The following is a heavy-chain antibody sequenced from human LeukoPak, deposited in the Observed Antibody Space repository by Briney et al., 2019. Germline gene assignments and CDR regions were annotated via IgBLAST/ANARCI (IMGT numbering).Heavy chain of an antibody. CDR2: ISGSGGST. J-gene: IGHJ4*02. Sequence: GGSLRLSCAASGFTFSNYAMSWVRQAPGKGLEWVSTISGSGGSTYGADSVKGRFTISRDSSKNTLFLQMNSLRAEDTAVYYCAKRANKYYFDYWGQGTLVTVSS. D-gene: IGHD2/OR15-2a*01. CDR1: GFTFSNYA. V-gene: IGHV3-23*01. CDR3: AKRANKYYFDY.